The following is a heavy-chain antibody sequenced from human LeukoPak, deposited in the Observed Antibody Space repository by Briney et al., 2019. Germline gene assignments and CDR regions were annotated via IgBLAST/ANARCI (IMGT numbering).Heavy chain of an antibody. CDR1: GYTFSGHD. CDR3: DIISSSGSYYFDY. CDR2: INPNSGGT. D-gene: IGHD1-26*01. V-gene: IGHV1-2*02. Sequence: ASVKVSCKASGYTFSGHDMHWVRQAPGQGLEWMGWINPNSGGTNYAQKFQGRITMTGDTSISTAYMELSSLRSDDTAVYYCDIISSSGSYYFDYWGQGTLVTVSS. J-gene: IGHJ4*02.